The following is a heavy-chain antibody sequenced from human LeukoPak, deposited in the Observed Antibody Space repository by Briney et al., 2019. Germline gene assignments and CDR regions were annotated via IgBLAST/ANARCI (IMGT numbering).Heavy chain of an antibody. CDR2: ISYDGSNK. V-gene: IGHV3-30*18. CDR1: GFTFSSYG. CDR3: AKIPVLGGWPTIDY. J-gene: IGHJ4*02. D-gene: IGHD6-19*01. Sequence: GGSLRLSCAASGFTFSSYGMHWVRQAPGKGLEWVAVISYDGSNKYYADSVKGRFTISRDNSKNTLYLQMNSLRAEDTAVYYCAKIPVLGGWPTIDYWGQGTLVTVPS.